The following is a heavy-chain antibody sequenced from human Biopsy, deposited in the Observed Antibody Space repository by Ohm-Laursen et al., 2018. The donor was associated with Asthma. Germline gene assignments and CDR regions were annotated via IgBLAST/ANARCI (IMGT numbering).Heavy chain of an antibody. Sequence: SETLSLTCTVSGGSITSSSYYWGWIRQPPGKGMEWIGSMYHSGSPYYHPSLKSRATISVGTSKNQLALKMISVTAADTAVYFCVRHQYSSSWSTFDYWGQGALVTVS. CDR2: MYHSGSP. D-gene: IGHD3-22*01. V-gene: IGHV4-39*01. J-gene: IGHJ4*02. CDR3: VRHQYSSSWSTFDY. CDR1: GGSITSSSYY.